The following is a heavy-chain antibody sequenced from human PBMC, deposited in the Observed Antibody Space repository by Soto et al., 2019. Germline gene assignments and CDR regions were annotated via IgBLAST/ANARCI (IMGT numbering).Heavy chain of an antibody. CDR2: IQSGGPT. J-gene: IGHJ6*04. Sequence: HPGGSLRLSCAASGFTVSSKYMSWVRQAPGKGLEWVSLIQSGGPTYYADSVKGRFTISRDTSENTLHLQMDSLRAEDTAVYYCARDDVLCDGGRCYGVPLDGWGKGTTVTVSS. CDR3: ARDDVLCDGGRCYGVPLDG. CDR1: GFTVSSKY. D-gene: IGHD2-15*01. V-gene: IGHV3-66*01.